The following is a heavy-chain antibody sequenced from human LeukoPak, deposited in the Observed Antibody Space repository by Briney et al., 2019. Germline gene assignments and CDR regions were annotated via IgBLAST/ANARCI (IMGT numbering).Heavy chain of an antibody. J-gene: IGHJ6*03. D-gene: IGHD6-6*01. Sequence: PGGSLRLSCAASGFMFSNYWMSWVRQAPGKGLEWVAFIRYDGSNKYYADSVKGRFTISRDNSKNTLYLQMNSLRAEDTAVYYCAKELEQLSYYYMDVWGKGTTVTVSS. CDR3: AKELEQLSYYYMDV. CDR1: GFMFSNYW. V-gene: IGHV3-30*02. CDR2: IRYDGSNK.